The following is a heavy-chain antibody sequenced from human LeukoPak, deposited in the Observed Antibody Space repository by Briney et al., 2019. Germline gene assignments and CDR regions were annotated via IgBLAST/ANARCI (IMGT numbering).Heavy chain of an antibody. CDR1: GGSISSGGYS. Sequence: SETLSLTCTSSGGSISSGGYSWSWIRQPPGKGLEWIGYIYHSGSTYYNPSLKSRVTISVDRSKNQFSLKLSSVTAADTAVYYCARRIQPYYFDYWGQGTLVTVSS. CDR3: ARRIQPYYFDY. D-gene: IGHD5-18*01. V-gene: IGHV4-30-2*01. J-gene: IGHJ4*02. CDR2: IYHSGST.